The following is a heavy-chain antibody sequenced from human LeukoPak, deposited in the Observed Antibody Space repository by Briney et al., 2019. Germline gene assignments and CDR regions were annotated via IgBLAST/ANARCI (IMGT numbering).Heavy chain of an antibody. CDR2: INPSGGST. D-gene: IGHD5-24*01. CDR1: GYTFTGTY. Sequence: ASVKVSCKASGYTFTGTYMHWVRQAPGQRLEWMGIINPSGGSTSYPQKFQGRVTMTRDTSTSTVYMELSSLRSEDTAVYYCAREGWLQSIDYWGQGTLVTVSS. CDR3: AREGWLQSIDY. V-gene: IGHV1-46*01. J-gene: IGHJ4*02.